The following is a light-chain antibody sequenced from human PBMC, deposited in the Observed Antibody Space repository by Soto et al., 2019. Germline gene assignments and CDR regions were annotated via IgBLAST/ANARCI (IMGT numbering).Light chain of an antibody. CDR1: QSVAHISNNKSY. Sequence: DIVMTQSPDSLAVSLGARATINGKSSQSVAHISNNKSYLAWYQQKSGQPPKLLIYWTSTRESGVPDRFSGSGSGTDFTLTISSLQAEDVAVYYCQQFYSSPFTFGPGTKVDIK. CDR2: WTS. J-gene: IGKJ3*01. CDR3: QQFYSSPFT. V-gene: IGKV4-1*01.